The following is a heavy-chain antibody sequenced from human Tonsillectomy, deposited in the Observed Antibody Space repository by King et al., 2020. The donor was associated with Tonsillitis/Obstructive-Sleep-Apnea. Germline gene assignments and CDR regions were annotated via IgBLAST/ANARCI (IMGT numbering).Heavy chain of an antibody. CDR2: IYWDDDK. CDR3: ARSQLLYGSGSYSDY. Sequence: ITLKESGPTLVKPTQTLTLTCTFSGFSLSTSGVGVGWIRQPPEKALEWLALIYWDDDKRYSPSLKSRLTITKDTSKNQVVLTMTNMDPVDTATYYCARSQLLYGSGSYSDYWGQGTLVTVSS. V-gene: IGHV2-5*02. J-gene: IGHJ4*02. CDR1: GFSLSTSGVG. D-gene: IGHD3-10*01.